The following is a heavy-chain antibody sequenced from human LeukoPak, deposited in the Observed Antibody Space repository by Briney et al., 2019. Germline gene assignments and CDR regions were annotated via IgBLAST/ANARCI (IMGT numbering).Heavy chain of an antibody. CDR1: GGSFSGYY. Sequence: PSETLSLTCAVYGGSFSGYYWSWIRQPPGKGLEWIGEINHSGSTNYNPSLKSRVTISVDTSKNQFSLKLSSVTAADTAVYYCARGVSSGWYGDYFDYWGQGTLVTVSS. J-gene: IGHJ4*02. CDR3: ARGVSSGWYGDYFDY. V-gene: IGHV4-34*01. CDR2: INHSGST. D-gene: IGHD6-19*01.